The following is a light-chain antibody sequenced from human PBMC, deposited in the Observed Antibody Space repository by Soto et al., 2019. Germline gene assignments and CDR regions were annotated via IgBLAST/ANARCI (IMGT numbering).Light chain of an antibody. V-gene: IGKV3-20*01. J-gene: IGKJ1*01. CDR1: QSVRRNY. CDR3: QQYGSSPWT. Sequence: VLTQSPGTLSLSPGERATLSCRASQSVRRNYLAWYQKKPGQAPRPPIYGASSSATGIPDRFSGSGAWTDFPLTIGGLESEDFAVYYCQQYGSSPWTFCQGTKWIS. CDR2: GAS.